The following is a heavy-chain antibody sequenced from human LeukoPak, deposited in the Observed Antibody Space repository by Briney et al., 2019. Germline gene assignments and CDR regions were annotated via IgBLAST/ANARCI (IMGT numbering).Heavy chain of an antibody. CDR3: ATGNYYDSRGYYTFGH. J-gene: IGHJ4*02. CDR2: INGDGSTT. CDR1: GFAFNKYW. Sequence: GSLRLSCAASGFAFNKYWMHWVRHTPGKGLVWVSRINGDGSTTSYADSVKGGFTISRDNAKNTLYLQMSSLRAEDTAVYYCATGNYYDSRGYYTFGHWGQGTLVTVSS. V-gene: IGHV3-74*01. D-gene: IGHD3-22*01.